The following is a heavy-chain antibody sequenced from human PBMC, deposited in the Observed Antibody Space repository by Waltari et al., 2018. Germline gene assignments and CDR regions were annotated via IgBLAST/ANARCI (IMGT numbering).Heavy chain of an antibody. CDR2: IKGDGSDK. V-gene: IGHV3-7*01. Sequence: EVRVVESGGGLVQPGGSRRLSCASSGFNFRSYWMGWVGQDPGKGLEWVANIKGDGSDKFYADSVNGRFTISRDNAKNSLYLQMDSLRSEDTAVYYCPTILSGDTPWFDHWGQGIMVTVSS. CDR1: GFNFRSYW. D-gene: IGHD2-21*02. CDR3: PTILSGDTPWFDH. J-gene: IGHJ5*02.